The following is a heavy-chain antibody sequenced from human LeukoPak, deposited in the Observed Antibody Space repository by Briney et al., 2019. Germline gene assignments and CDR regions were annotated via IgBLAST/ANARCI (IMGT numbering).Heavy chain of an antibody. CDR2: IKQDGSVI. CDR3: ARDIAYHPFDI. J-gene: IGHJ3*02. CDR1: GFIFSSSW. V-gene: IGHV3-7*01. Sequence: GGSLRLSCAASGFIFSSSWMTWIRQAPGTGLEGLANIKQDGSVIKYVDSVRGRFTISTANAKYSLYLQLNSLRAEDTAVYSCARDIAYHPFDIWGQGTMVTVSS. D-gene: IGHD2-15*01.